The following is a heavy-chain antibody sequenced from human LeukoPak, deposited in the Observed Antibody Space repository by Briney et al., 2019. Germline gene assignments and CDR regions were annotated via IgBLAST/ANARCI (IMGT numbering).Heavy chain of an antibody. V-gene: IGHV1-8*03. CDR3: ARIPPGGTSPPDY. CDR1: GYTFTTYD. J-gene: IGHJ4*02. CDR2: MSPNSGNT. D-gene: IGHD2-8*01. Sequence: ASVKVSCKASGYTFTTYDINWVRQATGQGLEWMGWMSPNSGNTGYAQKFQGRVTITRNTSISTAYMELSSPRSEDTAVYYCARIPPGGTSPPDYWGQGTLVTVSS.